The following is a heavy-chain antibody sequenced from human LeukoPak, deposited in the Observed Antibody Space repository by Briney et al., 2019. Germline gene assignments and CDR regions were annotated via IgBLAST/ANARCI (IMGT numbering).Heavy chain of an antibody. J-gene: IGHJ6*03. CDR3: ARGVGLAYYYYYMDV. CDR1: GFTFSSYE. V-gene: IGHV3-48*03. CDR2: ISSSGSTI. Sequence: PGGSLRLSCAASGFTFSSYEMNWVRQAPGKGLEWVSYISSSGSTIYYADSVKGRFTISRDNAKNSVYLQMNSLRAEDTAIYYCARGVGLAYYYYYMDVWGKGTTVSISS.